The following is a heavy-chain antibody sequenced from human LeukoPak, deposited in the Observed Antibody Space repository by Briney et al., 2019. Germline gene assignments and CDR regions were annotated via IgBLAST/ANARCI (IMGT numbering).Heavy chain of an antibody. V-gene: IGHV4-31*03. D-gene: IGHD2/OR15-2a*01. Sequence: PSETLSLTCTVSGASIRSSGYYWSWIRQDPAKGPEWIGYIYHSGNTYYNPSLKSRVTISLDTSKNQFSLKLRSVTAADTAVYYCARANYCDSTGYLPVVYPSDFWGQGTLVTVSS. J-gene: IGHJ4*02. CDR3: ARANYCDSTGYLPVVYPSDF. CDR1: GASIRSSGYY. CDR2: IYHSGNT.